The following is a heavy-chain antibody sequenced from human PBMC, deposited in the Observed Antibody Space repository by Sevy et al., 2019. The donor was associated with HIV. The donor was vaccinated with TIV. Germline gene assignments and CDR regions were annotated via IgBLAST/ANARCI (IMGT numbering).Heavy chain of an antibody. CDR1: GFTFSSYW. CDR2: IKQDGSEK. CDR3: AREGSGSLWYYFDY. Sequence: GWSLRLSCAASGFTFSSYWMTWVRQAPGKGLEWVANIKQDGSEKYYVDSVKGRFTISRDNAKNSLYLQMNSLRAEDTAVYYCAREGSGSLWYYFDYWGQGTLVTVSS. J-gene: IGHJ4*02. D-gene: IGHD3-22*01. V-gene: IGHV3-7*01.